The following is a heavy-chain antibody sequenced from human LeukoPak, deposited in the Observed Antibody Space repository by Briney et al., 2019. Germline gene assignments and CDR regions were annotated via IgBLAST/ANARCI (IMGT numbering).Heavy chain of an antibody. CDR3: ARRRMLGVSGGCCWFDP. CDR2: IHTSGST. J-gene: IGHJ5*02. D-gene: IGHD3-16*01. V-gene: IGHV4-4*09. CDR1: GGSISSYY. Sequence: SETLSLTCPVSGGSISSYYWSWIRHPPGKGLEWIGYIHTSGSTNYNPSLKSRVTISVDTSRNQFSLNLSSVTAADTAVYYCARRRMLGVSGGCCWFDPWGQGTLVIVSS.